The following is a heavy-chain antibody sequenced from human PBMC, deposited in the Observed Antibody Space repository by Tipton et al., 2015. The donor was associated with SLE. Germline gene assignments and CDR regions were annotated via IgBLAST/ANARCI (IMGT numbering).Heavy chain of an antibody. V-gene: IGHV3-7*01. Sequence: SLRLSCAASEFTFSSYWMNWVRQAPGKGLEWVANINQDASKRYYVDSVKGRFTISRDNAKNSLFLQMNSLRAEDTAIYYCARDAYGDSTVLLDYWGQGTLATVAS. CDR1: EFTFSSYW. CDR2: INQDASKR. CDR3: ARDAYGDSTVLLDY. D-gene: IGHD4-17*01. J-gene: IGHJ4*02.